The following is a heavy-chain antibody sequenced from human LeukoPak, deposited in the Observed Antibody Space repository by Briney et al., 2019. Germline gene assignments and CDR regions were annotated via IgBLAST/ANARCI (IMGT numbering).Heavy chain of an antibody. CDR2: ISGSGGST. J-gene: IGHJ5*02. Sequence: GGSLRLSCAASGFTFSSYAMSWARQAPGKGLEWVSAISGSGGSTFYADSVKGRFTMSRDNSKNTLYLQMNSLRAEDTAVYYCAKEASYCTNGVCYSRIFDTWGQGTLVTVSS. D-gene: IGHD2-8*01. CDR3: AKEASYCTNGVCYSRIFDT. CDR1: GFTFSSYA. V-gene: IGHV3-23*01.